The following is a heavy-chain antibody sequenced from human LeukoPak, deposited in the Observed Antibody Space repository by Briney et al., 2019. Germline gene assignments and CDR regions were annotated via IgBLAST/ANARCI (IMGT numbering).Heavy chain of an antibody. CDR2: VNHSGST. Sequence: PSETLSLTCAVYGGSFSGYSWSWIRQPPEKGLEWIGEVNHSGSTNYSPSLKSRVTISVDTSKNQFSLKLRSVTAADTAVYYCAREGIRRDGYRRLDYWGQGTLVTVSS. J-gene: IGHJ4*02. D-gene: IGHD5-24*01. CDR3: AREGIRRDGYRRLDY. V-gene: IGHV4-34*01. CDR1: GGSFSGYS.